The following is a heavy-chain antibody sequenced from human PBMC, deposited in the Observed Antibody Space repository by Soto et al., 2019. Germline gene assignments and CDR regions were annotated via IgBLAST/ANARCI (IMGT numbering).Heavy chain of an antibody. V-gene: IGHV1-46*01. D-gene: IGHD3-10*01. CDR1: GYTFTSYY. J-gene: IGHJ4*02. CDR3: ARGMTLGWFGELLGYFDY. Sequence: ASVKVSCKASGYTFTSYYMHWVRQAPGQGLEWMGIINPSGGSTSYAQKFQGRVTMTRDTSTSTFYMELSSLRSEDTAVYYCARGMTLGWFGELLGYFDYWGQGTLVTVSS. CDR2: INPSGGST.